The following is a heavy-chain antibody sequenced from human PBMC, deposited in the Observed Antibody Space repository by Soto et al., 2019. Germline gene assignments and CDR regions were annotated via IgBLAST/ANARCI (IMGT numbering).Heavy chain of an antibody. Sequence: EVQLVESGGGLVKPGGSLRLSCAASGFTFSNAWMSWVRQAPGKGLEWVGRIKSKTDGGTTDYDAPVKGRFTISRDDSKNTLYLQMNSLKTEDTAVYYFTTAEICTSCYAEYYYYYYMDVCGKGTTVTVSS. CDR1: GFTFSNAW. CDR3: TTAEICTSCYAEYYYYYYMDV. CDR2: IKSKTDGGTT. J-gene: IGHJ6*03. V-gene: IGHV3-15*01. D-gene: IGHD2-2*01.